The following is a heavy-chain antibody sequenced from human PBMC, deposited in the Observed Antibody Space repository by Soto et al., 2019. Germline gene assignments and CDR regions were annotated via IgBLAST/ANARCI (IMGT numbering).Heavy chain of an antibody. D-gene: IGHD4-4*01. CDR1: GFTFGDYA. V-gene: IGHV3-49*03. J-gene: IGHJ6*03. CDR2: IRSKAYGGTT. CDR3: TSSPTGDTSHYYYYYMDV. Sequence: GGSLRLSCTASGFTFGDYAMSWFRQAPGKGLEWVGFIRSKAYGGTTEYAASVKGRFTISRDDSKSIAYLQMNSLKTEDTAVYYCTSSPTGDTSHYYYYYMDVWGKGTTVTVSS.